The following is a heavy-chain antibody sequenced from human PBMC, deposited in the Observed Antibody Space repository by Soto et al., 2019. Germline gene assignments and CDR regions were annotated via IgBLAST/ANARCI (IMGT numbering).Heavy chain of an antibody. CDR2: ISGSGGST. D-gene: IGHD6-13*01. CDR1: GFTFCSFA. CDR3: AYSSTPFDY. V-gene: IGHV3-23*01. J-gene: IGHJ4*02. Sequence: GGALRLSCAASGFTFCSFAMSWVRQAPGKGLEWVSAISGSGGSTYYADSVKGRFTISRDNSKNTLYLQMNSLRAEDTAVYYCAYSSTPFDYWGQGTLVTVSS.